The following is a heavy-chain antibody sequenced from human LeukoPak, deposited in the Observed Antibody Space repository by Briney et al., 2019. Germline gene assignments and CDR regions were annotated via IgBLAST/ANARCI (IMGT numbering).Heavy chain of an antibody. CDR1: GFTFSSYA. J-gene: IGHJ4*02. V-gene: IGHV3-23*01. Sequence: PGGSLRLSCAASGFTFSSYAMSWVRQAPGKGLEWVSAISGSGDSTYYADSVKGRFTISRDNSKNTLYLQMNSLRAEDTAVYYCAKGAAVIVVPAAIDYWGQGTLVTVSS. D-gene: IGHD2-2*01. CDR3: AKGAAVIVVPAAIDY. CDR2: ISGSGDST.